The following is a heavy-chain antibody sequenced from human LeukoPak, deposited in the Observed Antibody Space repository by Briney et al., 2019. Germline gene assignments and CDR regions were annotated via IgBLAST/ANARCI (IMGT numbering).Heavy chain of an antibody. J-gene: IGHJ6*02. D-gene: IGHD3-10*01. Sequence: GRSLRLSCAASGSTFSSYGMHWVRQAPGKGLEWVAVISYDGSNKYYADSVRGRFTISRDTSKNTLYLQMNSLRVEDTALYYCATAVRGDLYYYGLDVWGRGTTVTVSS. V-gene: IGHV3-30*03. CDR3: ATAVRGDLYYYGLDV. CDR1: GSTFSSYG. CDR2: ISYDGSNK.